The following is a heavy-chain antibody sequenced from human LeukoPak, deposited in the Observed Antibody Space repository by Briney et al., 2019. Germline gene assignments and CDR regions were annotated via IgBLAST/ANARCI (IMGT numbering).Heavy chain of an antibody. V-gene: IGHV3-23*01. CDR2: ISSSGELT. J-gene: IGHJ4*02. CDR1: GLTFHMFA. Sequence: PGGSLRLSCAASGLTFHMFAMSWVRQAPGKGLEWVSSISSSGELTFYADSVKGRFTIFRDNSRYTLYLQMNSLRAEDAAMYYCVKDRPNYYESNGDYYKRDGDFWGQGTLVTVSA. D-gene: IGHD3-22*01. CDR3: VKDRPNYYESNGDYYKRDGDF.